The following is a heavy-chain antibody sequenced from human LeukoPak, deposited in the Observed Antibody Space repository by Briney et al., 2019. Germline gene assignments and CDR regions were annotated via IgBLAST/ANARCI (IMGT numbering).Heavy chain of an antibody. V-gene: IGHV4-4*09. Sequence: PSETLSLTCTVSGGSISSYYWSWIRQPPGKGLEWIGYIYTSGSTNYNPSLKSRVTISVDTSKNQFSLKLSSVTAADTAVYYCARANYDILTGYCTGYYYMDVWGKGTTVTVSS. J-gene: IGHJ6*03. D-gene: IGHD3-9*01. CDR1: GGSISSYY. CDR3: ARANYDILTGYCTGYYYMDV. CDR2: IYTSGST.